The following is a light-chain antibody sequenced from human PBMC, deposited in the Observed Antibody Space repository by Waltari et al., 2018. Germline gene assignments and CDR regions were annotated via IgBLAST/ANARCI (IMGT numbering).Light chain of an antibody. CDR1: SSSVGSYNL. J-gene: IGLJ1*01. CDR2: EGS. Sequence: SALTQPAPVSGSPGPSTTISFPGTSSSVGSYNLVSWYQQHPGKAPKLMIYEGSKRPSGVSNRFSGSKSGNTASLTISGLQAEDEADYFCSSYAGSSTLYVFGTGTKVTVL. CDR3: SSYAGSSTLYV. V-gene: IGLV2-23*01.